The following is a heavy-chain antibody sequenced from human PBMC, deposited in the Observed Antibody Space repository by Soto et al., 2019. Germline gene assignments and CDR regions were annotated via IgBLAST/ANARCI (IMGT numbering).Heavy chain of an antibody. J-gene: IGHJ6*03. CDR2: INHSGST. CDR3: ARGREDTVTTGGRYYYYMDV. V-gene: IGHV4-34*01. D-gene: IGHD4-4*01. CDR1: GGSFSGYY. Sequence: SETLSLTCAVYGGSFSGYYWSWIRQPPGKGLEWIGEINHSGSTNYNPSLKSRVTISVDTSKNQFSLKLSSVTAADTAVYYCARGREDTVTTGGRYYYYMDVWGKGTTVTVSS.